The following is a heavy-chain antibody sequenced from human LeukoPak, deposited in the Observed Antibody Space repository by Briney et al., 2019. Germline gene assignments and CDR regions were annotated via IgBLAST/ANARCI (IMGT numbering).Heavy chain of an antibody. V-gene: IGHV1-46*01. CDR2: INPSGGST. CDR3: ARGGDTMVRGVIPNDY. CDR1: GYTFTSYY. J-gene: IGHJ4*02. D-gene: IGHD3-10*01. Sequence: ASVKVSCKASGYTFTSYYMRWVRQAPGQGLEWMGIINPSGGSTSYAQKFQGRVTMTRDTSTSTVYMELSSLRSEDTAVYYCARGGDTMVRGVIPNDYWGQGTLVTVSS.